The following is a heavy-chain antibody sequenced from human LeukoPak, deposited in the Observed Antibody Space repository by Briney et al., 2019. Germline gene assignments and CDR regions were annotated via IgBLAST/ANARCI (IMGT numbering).Heavy chain of an antibody. CDR2: INPSGGST. CDR1: GYTFTSYY. J-gene: IGHJ5*02. CDR3: ARSRGITGTTMNWFDP. D-gene: IGHD1-7*01. V-gene: IGHV1-46*01. Sequence: ASVKVSCKASGYTFTSYYMHWVRQAPGQGLEWMGIINPSGGSTSYAQKFQGRVTMTRDTSTSTVYMELSSLRSEDTAVYYCARSRGITGTTMNWFDPWGQGTLVIVSS.